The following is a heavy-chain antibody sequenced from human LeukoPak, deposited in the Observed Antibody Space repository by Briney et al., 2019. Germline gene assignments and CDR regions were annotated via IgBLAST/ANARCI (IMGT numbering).Heavy chain of an antibody. CDR1: GFTFSSYS. CDR3: ARYYYDSSGYYRSGDY. D-gene: IGHD3-22*01. Sequence: GGSLRLSCAASGFTFSSYSMNWVRQAPGKGLEWVSSISSSSSYIYYADSVKGRFTISRDNAKNSLYLQMNSLRAEDTAVYYCARYYYDSSGYYRSGDYWGQGTLVTVSS. V-gene: IGHV3-21*01. CDR2: ISSSSSYI. J-gene: IGHJ4*02.